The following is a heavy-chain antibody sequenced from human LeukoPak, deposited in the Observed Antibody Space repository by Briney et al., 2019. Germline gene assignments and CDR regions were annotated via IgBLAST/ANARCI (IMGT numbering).Heavy chain of an antibody. CDR2: ISGRAGTT. CDR1: GFTFSNYA. V-gene: IGHV3-23*01. D-gene: IGHD6-25*01. J-gene: IGHJ3*02. CDR3: AKESSEDAFDI. Sequence: GGSLRLSCAASGFTFSNYAMSWVRQAPGKGLEWVSAISGRAGTTYYADSVKGRFTISRDNSKNSLYLQMNSLRAEDTALYYCAKESSEDAFDIWGQGTMVTVSS.